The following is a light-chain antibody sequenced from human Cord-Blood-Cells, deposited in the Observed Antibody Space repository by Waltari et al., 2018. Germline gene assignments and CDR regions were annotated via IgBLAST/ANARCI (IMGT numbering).Light chain of an antibody. CDR1: SSDVGGYNY. V-gene: IGLV2-14*01. CDR2: EVS. Sequence: QSALTQPASVSGSPGQSITISCTGTSSDVGGYNYVSWYQQHPGKAPKLMIYEVSNRPSGVSHRFSGSTVGNTASLTISVLQADDEADYFCSSYTSSSTRVFGGGTKLTVL. CDR3: SSYTSSSTRV. J-gene: IGLJ2*01.